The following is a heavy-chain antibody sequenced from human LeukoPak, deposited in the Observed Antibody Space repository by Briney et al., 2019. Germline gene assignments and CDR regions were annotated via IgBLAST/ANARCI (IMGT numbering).Heavy chain of an antibody. Sequence: GSVTDSCMASGYTLIGYHMYWVRQAPGHGLEWMGWINPSSGDADYPQTFQGRVTMTRDTSINTVYMELRRLTADATAVYYCARVNGPEIAWGEGALVTVSS. CDR3: ARVNGPEIA. CDR1: GYTLIGYH. D-gene: IGHD2-8*01. V-gene: IGHV1-2*02. CDR2: INPSSGDA. J-gene: IGHJ5*02.